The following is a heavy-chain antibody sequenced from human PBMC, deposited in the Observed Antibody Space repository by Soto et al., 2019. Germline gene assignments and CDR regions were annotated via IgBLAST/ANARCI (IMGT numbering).Heavy chain of an antibody. D-gene: IGHD1-1*01. CDR3: TRGPRSSSTGTVAF. J-gene: IGHJ4*02. Sequence: PGGSLRLSCAASGFTFSMYWMHWVRQVPGKGPEWVSRITDDGSHTNYADSVKGRFTISRDNAKNTLYLQMNDLRAEDTAVYYCTRGPRSSSTGTVAFWGQGTLVTVSS. CDR1: GFTFSMYW. CDR2: ITDDGSHT. V-gene: IGHV3-74*01.